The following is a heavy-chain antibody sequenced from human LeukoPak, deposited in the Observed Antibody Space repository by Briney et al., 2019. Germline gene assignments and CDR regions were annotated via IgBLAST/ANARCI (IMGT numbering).Heavy chain of an antibody. CDR1: GPSINNYY. V-gene: IGHV4-59*12. CDR3: ARDGRSDYYYDSSGNFDY. J-gene: IGHJ4*02. CDR2: IYYRGST. D-gene: IGHD3-22*01. Sequence: SETLSLTCTVSGPSINNYYWNWIRQPPGKGLEWVGYIYYRGSTNYNPSLKSRVTISVDKSKNQFSLKLSSVTAADTAVYYCARDGRSDYYYDSSGNFDYWGQGTLVTVSS.